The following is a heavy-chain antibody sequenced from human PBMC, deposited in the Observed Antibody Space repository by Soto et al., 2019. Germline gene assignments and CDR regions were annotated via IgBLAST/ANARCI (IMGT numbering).Heavy chain of an antibody. V-gene: IGHV3-15*07. CDR2: IKSKTDGGTT. CDR3: TTGPSRVAGMGY. D-gene: IGHD6-19*01. Sequence: PGGSLRLSCAASGFTFSNAWMNWVRKAPGKGPEWVGRIKSKTDGGTTDYAAPVKGRFTISRDDSKNTLYLQMNSLKTEDTAVYYCTTGPSRVAGMGYWGQGTLVTVSS. J-gene: IGHJ4*02. CDR1: GFTFSNAW.